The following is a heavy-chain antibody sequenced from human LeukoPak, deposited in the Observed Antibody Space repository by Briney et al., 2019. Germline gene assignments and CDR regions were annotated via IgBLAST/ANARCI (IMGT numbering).Heavy chain of an antibody. Sequence: PGGSLRLSCAASGFSFSSYRMNWVRQAPGKGLEWVSSVSNSGDYIHYADSVKGRFTISRDNSKNSLYLQMNSLRAEDTAVYYCAKTKYCGGDCYSWYFDYWGQETLVTVSS. V-gene: IGHV3-21*04. CDR3: AKTKYCGGDCYSWYFDY. D-gene: IGHD2-21*02. CDR2: VSNSGDYI. CDR1: GFSFSSYR. J-gene: IGHJ4*02.